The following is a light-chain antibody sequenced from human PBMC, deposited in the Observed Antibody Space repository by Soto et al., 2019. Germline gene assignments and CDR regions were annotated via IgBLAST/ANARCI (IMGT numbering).Light chain of an antibody. CDR1: ESVSSN. Sequence: EIVMTQSPATLSVSPGERATLSCRASESVSSNLAWYQQKPGQAPRLLIYGASTRATGIPARISGSRSGTEFTRTIGSLQFEDFGVYYWPQYNKWRTFGRGTKVEVK. V-gene: IGKV3-15*01. CDR2: GAS. J-gene: IGKJ1*01. CDR3: PQYNKWRT.